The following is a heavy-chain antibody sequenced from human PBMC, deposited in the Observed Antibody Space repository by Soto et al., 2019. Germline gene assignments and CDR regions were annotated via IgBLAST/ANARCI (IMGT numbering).Heavy chain of an antibody. Sequence: GGSLRLSCAASGFTFSIFAMSWVRQSPGKGLEWVSTISGSGGSTYYADAVKGRFTISRDNSMGTLYLQMKSLRVEDTAIYYCAKEVSLGSTVDLGYWGQGALVTVSS. CDR3: AKEVSLGSTVDLGY. CDR2: ISGSGGST. D-gene: IGHD7-27*01. CDR1: GFTFSIFA. V-gene: IGHV3-23*01. J-gene: IGHJ4*02.